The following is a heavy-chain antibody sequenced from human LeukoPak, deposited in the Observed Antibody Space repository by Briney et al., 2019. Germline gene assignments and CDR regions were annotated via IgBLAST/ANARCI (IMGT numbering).Heavy chain of an antibody. J-gene: IGHJ6*02. D-gene: IGHD5-18*01. V-gene: IGHV1-18*01. CDR2: ISAYNGNT. CDR1: GYTFTSYG. Sequence: ASVKVSFKASGYTFTSYGISWVRQAPGQGLEWMGWISAYNGNTNYAQKLQGRVTMTTDTSTSTAYMELRSLRSDDTAVYYCASSTYRRGYNYGFAMSPYYYYGMDVWGQGTTVTVSS. CDR3: ASSTYRRGYNYGFAMSPYYYYGMDV.